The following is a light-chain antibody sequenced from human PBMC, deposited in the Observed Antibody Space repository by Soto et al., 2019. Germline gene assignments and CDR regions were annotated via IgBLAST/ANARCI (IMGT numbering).Light chain of an antibody. CDR1: SSDVGGYNY. V-gene: IGLV2-14*03. CDR2: DVT. J-gene: IGLJ2*01. Sequence: QSALTQPASVSGSPGQSITISCTGTSSDVGGYNYVFWYQHLPGKAPKLMIFDVTNRPSGVSSRFSGSKSGNTASLTISGLQAEDEADYYCSSYSSSNTLLVIFGGGTKLTVL. CDR3: SSYSSSNTLLVI.